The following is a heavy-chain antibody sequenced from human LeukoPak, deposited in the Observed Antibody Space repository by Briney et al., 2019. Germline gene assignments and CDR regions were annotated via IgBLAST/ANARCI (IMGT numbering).Heavy chain of an antibody. V-gene: IGHV1-18*01. CDR2: INGYNGNT. CDR3: AREGAGSGWPDY. CDR1: GYTLINYG. D-gene: IGHD6-19*01. J-gene: IGHJ4*02. Sequence: ASVKVSCKASGYTLINYGISWVRQAPGQGLEWMGWINGYNGNTNYAQKLQGRVSMTTDTSTNTPYMELRSLRSDDTAEDYCAREGAGSGWPDYWGQGTLVTVSS.